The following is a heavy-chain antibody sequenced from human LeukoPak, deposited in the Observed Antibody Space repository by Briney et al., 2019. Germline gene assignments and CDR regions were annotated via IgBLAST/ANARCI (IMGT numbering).Heavy chain of an antibody. CDR3: ARRPLTPFCLDY. CDR1: GGSISSGDYY. Sequence: PSETMSLTCTVSGGSISSGDYYWSWIRQPPGKGLEWIGYTYYSGSTYYNPSLKSRVTMSVDTSKNQFSLRLSSMTAADTAVYYCARRPLTPFCLDYWGQGTLVTVSS. D-gene: IGHD2/OR15-2a*01. J-gene: IGHJ4*02. V-gene: IGHV4-30-4*01. CDR2: TYYSGST.